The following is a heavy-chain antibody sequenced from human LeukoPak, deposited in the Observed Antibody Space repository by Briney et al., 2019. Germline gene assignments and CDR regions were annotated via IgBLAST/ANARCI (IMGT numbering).Heavy chain of an antibody. D-gene: IGHD3-9*01. J-gene: IGHJ4*02. CDR2: INSDGSST. CDR1: GFTFSSYW. CDR3: AKMGPYYDILTGFDY. Sequence: GGSLRLSCAASGFTFSSYWMHWVRQAPGKGLVWVSRINSDGSSTSYADSVKGRFTISRDNAKNTLYLQMNSLRAEDTAVYYCAKMGPYYDILTGFDYWGQGTLVTVSS. V-gene: IGHV3-74*01.